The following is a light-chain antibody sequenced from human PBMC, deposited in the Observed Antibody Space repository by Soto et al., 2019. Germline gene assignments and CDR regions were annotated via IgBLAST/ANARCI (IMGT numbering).Light chain of an antibody. CDR2: TNN. CDR3: AAWDDSLDGYV. J-gene: IGLJ1*01. V-gene: IGLV1-44*01. Sequence: QSVLTQPPSASGTPGERVTISCSGSSSNIGSNTVNWYQHLPGTAPELVIYTNNQPPSGVPDRFSGSKSGTSASLAISGLQSDDEADYYCAAWDDSLDGYVFGTGTKLTVL. CDR1: SSNIGSNT.